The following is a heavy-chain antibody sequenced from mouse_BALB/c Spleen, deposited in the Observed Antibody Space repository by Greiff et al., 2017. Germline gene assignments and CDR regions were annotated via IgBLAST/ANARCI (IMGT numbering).Heavy chain of an antibody. V-gene: IGHV1-14*01. CDR2: INPYNDGT. CDR1: GYTFTSYV. D-gene: IGHD4-1*01. CDR3: AREAGTAGFDY. Sequence: LVESGPELVKPGASVKMSCKASGYTFTSYVMHWVKQKPGQGLEWIGYINPYNDGTKYNEKFKGKATLTSDKSSSTAYMELSSLTSEDSAVYYCAREAGTAGFDYWGQGTTLTVSS. J-gene: IGHJ2*01.